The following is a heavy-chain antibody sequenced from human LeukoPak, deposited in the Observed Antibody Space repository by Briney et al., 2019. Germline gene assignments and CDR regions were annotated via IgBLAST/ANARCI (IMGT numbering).Heavy chain of an antibody. D-gene: IGHD4-17*01. Sequence: ASVKVSCKASGGTFSSYAISWVRQATGQGLEWMGWMNPNSGNTGYAQKFQGRVTMTRNTSISTAYMELSSLRSEDTAVYYCARGLRYGDYLYWGQGTLVTVSS. CDR3: ARGLRYGDYLY. J-gene: IGHJ4*02. CDR1: GGTFSSYA. CDR2: MNPNSGNT. V-gene: IGHV1-8*02.